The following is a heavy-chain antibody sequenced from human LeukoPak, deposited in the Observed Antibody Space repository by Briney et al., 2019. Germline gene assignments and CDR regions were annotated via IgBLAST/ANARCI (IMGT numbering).Heavy chain of an antibody. CDR2: TYYRSKWYN. J-gene: IGHJ5*02. Sequence: SQTLSLTCAISGDSVSSNSAAWNWIRQSPSRGLEWLGRTYYRSKWYNDYAVSVKSRITINPDTSKNQFSLQLNSVTPEDTAVYYCARAGYCSSTSCNNWFDPWGQGTLVTVSS. V-gene: IGHV6-1*01. CDR1: GDSVSSNSAA. D-gene: IGHD2-2*01. CDR3: ARAGYCSSTSCNNWFDP.